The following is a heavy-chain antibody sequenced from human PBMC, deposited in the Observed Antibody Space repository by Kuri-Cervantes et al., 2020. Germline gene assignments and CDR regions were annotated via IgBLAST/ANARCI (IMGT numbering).Heavy chain of an antibody. CDR1: GYTFTSYD. Sequence: ASVKVSCKVSGYTFTSYDINWVRQATGQGPEWMGWMNPNSGNTGYAQKFQVRVTMIRNTSIRTAYMELSRLRSDDTAVYYCARAGSVMITFGGVVAYRFDCWGQGTLVTVSS. CDR3: ARAGSVMITFGGVVAYRFDC. CDR2: MNPNSGNT. D-gene: IGHD3-16*02. V-gene: IGHV1-8*01. J-gene: IGHJ4*02.